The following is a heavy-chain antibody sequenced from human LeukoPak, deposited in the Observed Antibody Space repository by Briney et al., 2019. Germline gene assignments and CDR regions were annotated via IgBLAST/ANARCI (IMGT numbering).Heavy chain of an antibody. CDR1: GFTFSSYS. CDR3: ANHGSGHNFDY. Sequence: GGSLRLSCAASGFTFSSYSMNWVRQAPGKGLEWVSSISSSSSYIYYADSVKGRFTISRDNAKNSLYLQMNSLRAGDTAVYYCANHGSGHNFDYWGQGTLVTVSS. D-gene: IGHD3-3*01. CDR2: ISSSSSYI. V-gene: IGHV3-21*01. J-gene: IGHJ4*02.